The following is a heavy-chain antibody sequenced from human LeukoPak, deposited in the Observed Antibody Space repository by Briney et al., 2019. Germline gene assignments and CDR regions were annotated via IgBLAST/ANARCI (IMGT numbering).Heavy chain of an antibody. V-gene: IGHV3-23*01. J-gene: IGHJ4*02. D-gene: IGHD3-9*01. CDR1: GFTFSSYA. CDR3: AKDPSSYDILTGYYSPFDY. CDR2: ISGSGGST. Sequence: PGGSLRLSCAASGFTFSSYAMSWVRQAPGKGLEWVSAISGSGGSTYYADSVKGRFTISRDNSKNTLYLQMNSLRAEDTAVYYCAKDPSSYDILTGYYSPFDYWGQGTLVTVSS.